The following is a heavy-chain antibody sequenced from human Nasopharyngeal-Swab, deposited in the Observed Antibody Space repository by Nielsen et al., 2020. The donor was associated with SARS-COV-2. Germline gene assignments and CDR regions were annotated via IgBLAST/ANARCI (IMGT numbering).Heavy chain of an antibody. J-gene: IGHJ6*02. Sequence: GESLKISCAASGFTFSSYGMHWVRQAPGKGLEWVAVISYDGSNKYYADSVKGRFTISRDNSKNTLYLQMNSLRAEDTAVYYCAKDRENDILTGYHYYYYGMDVWGQGTTVTVSS. CDR1: GFTFSSYG. D-gene: IGHD3-9*01. CDR3: AKDRENDILTGYHYYYYGMDV. V-gene: IGHV3-30*18. CDR2: ISYDGSNK.